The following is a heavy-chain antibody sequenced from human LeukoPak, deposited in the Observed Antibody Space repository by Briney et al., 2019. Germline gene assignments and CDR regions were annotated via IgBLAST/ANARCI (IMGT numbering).Heavy chain of an antibody. J-gene: IGHJ6*03. CDR3: ARTPYYYYYYMDV. D-gene: IGHD2-15*01. V-gene: IGHV4-39*01. CDR2: IHYSGST. CDR1: GGSISSSSYY. Sequence: SETLSLTCTVSGGSISSSSYYWGWIRQPPGTGLEWIGSIHYSGSTHYNPSLKSRVTISVDTSKNQFSLKVSSVTAADTAVYYCARTPYYYYYYMDVWGKGTTVTVSS.